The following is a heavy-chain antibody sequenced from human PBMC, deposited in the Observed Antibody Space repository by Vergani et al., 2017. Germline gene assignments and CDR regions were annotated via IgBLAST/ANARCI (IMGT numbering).Heavy chain of an antibody. Sequence: QVQLQESGPGLVKPSETLSLTCTVSGGSISSYYWSWIRQPPGKGLEWIGYIYYSGSTNYNPSLKSRVTISVDTSKNQFSLKLSSMTAADTAVYYCASLGVPAANQNWFDPWGQGTLVTVSS. CDR1: GGSISSYY. CDR3: ASLGVPAANQNWFDP. D-gene: IGHD2-2*01. CDR2: IYYSGST. J-gene: IGHJ5*02. V-gene: IGHV4-59*01.